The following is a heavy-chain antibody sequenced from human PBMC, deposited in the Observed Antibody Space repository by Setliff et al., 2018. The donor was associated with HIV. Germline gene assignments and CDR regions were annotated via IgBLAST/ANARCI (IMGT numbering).Heavy chain of an antibody. V-gene: IGHV5-51*01. Sequence: PGESLKISCKGSEYTFSNYWIGWVRQMPGKGLEWMGIIYPGDSGTTYSPSFEGQVTISVARSMDIASLRWSSLRASDTAIYFCARRKSYSSNWYHRGWFDSWGQGTRVTVSS. CDR2: IYPGDSGT. CDR1: EYTFSNYW. CDR3: ARRKSYSSNWYHRGWFDS. D-gene: IGHD6-13*01. J-gene: IGHJ5*01.